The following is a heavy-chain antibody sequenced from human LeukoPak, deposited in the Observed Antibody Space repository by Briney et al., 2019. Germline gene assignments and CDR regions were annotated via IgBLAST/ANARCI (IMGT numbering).Heavy chain of an antibody. CDR2: INPNSGGT. CDR3: ARTTTRAFWGMDV. D-gene: IGHD1-1*01. J-gene: IGHJ6*02. CDR1: GYTFTGYY. V-gene: IGHV1-2*04. Sequence: ASVKVSCKASGYTFTGYYMHWVRQAPGQGLEWMGWINPNSGGTNYAQKFQGWVTMTRDTSISTAYMELSRLRSDDTAVYYCARTTTRAFWGMDVWGRGTTVTVSS.